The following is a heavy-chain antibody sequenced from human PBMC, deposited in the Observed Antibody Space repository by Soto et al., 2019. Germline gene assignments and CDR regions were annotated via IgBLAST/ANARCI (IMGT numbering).Heavy chain of an antibody. CDR3: ARGTPPVRLVQYYCGMDV. CDR2: IIPIFGTA. CDR1: GGTFSSYA. Sequence: QVQLVQSGAEVKKPGSSVKVSCKASGGTFSSYAISWVRQAPGQGLEWMGGIIPIFGTANYAQKFQGRVTITADESTRTAYMELSSLSYEDTAVYSWARGTPPVRLVQYYCGMDVWGQGTTVTVSS. V-gene: IGHV1-69*12. J-gene: IGHJ6*02. D-gene: IGHD6-19*01.